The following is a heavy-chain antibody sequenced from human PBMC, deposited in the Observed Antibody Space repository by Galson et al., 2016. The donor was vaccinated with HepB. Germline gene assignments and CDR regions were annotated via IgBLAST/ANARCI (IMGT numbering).Heavy chain of an antibody. Sequence: SLRLSCAASGFTFSTYAMRWVRQAPGKGLEWVSSITDSGGSAYYADSVKGRFTISRDNSNNTLFLQMNSMRAEDTAIYYCTTAAAPPHFEFWGQGALVTVSS. CDR1: GFTFSTYA. D-gene: IGHD6-25*01. J-gene: IGHJ4*02. CDR3: TTAAAPPHFEF. CDR2: ITDSGGSA. V-gene: IGHV3-23*01.